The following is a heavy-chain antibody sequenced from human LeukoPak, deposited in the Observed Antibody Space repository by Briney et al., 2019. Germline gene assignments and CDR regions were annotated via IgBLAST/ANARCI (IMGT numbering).Heavy chain of an antibody. CDR1: GFTFSNYA. D-gene: IGHD3-22*01. CDR3: AKDRREIVVVTIFDY. V-gene: IGHV3-23*01. Sequence: PGGSLRLSCVASGFTFSNYAMNWVRQAPGKGLEWVSAISGWGTNTYYAASVEGRFTISRDNSKNTLYLQMNSLRAEDTAVYYCAKDRREIVVVTIFDYWGQGTLATVSS. J-gene: IGHJ4*02. CDR2: ISGWGTNT.